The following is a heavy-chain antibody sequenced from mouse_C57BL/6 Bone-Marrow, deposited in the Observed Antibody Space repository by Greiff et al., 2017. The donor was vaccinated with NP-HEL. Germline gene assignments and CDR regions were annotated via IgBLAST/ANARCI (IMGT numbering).Heavy chain of an antibody. Sequence: QVQLKQPGAELVKPGASVKMSCKASGYTFTSYWITWVKQRPGQGLEWIGDIYPGSGSTNYNEKFKSKATLTVDTSSSTAYMQLSSLTSEDSAVYYCARLITTVVGVDYFDYWGQGTTLTVSS. CDR3: ARLITTVVGVDYFDY. V-gene: IGHV1-55*01. J-gene: IGHJ2*01. CDR2: IYPGSGST. CDR1: GYTFTSYW. D-gene: IGHD1-1*01.